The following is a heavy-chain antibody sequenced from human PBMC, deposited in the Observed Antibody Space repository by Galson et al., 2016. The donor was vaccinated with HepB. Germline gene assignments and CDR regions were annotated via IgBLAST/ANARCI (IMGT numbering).Heavy chain of an antibody. Sequence: SVKASCKASGYTFTSYYMLWVRQAPGQGLEWMGIINPSGGSTSYAQMFQDRVTMTRDASTRTVYMELSSLKSEDTAVYYCARAVARYSYAADWGQGTLVTVSS. CDR3: ARAVARYSYAAD. CDR1: GYTFTSYY. D-gene: IGHD3-16*01. CDR2: INPSGGST. V-gene: IGHV1-46*01. J-gene: IGHJ4*02.